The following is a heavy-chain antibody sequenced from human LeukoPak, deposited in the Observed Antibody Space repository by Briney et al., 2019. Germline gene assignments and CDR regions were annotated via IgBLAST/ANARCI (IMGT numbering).Heavy chain of an antibody. J-gene: IGHJ4*02. CDR3: ARDQWWQLIAVAMTSYFDC. CDR1: GFTFSSYS. CDR2: ISSSSSYI. V-gene: IGHV3-21*01. Sequence: GGSLRLSCAASGFTFSSYSMNWVRQAPGKGLEWVSSISSSSSYIYYADSVKGRFTISRDNAKNSLYLQMNSLRAEDTAVYYCARDQWWQLIAVAMTSYFDCWGQGTLVTVSS. D-gene: IGHD6-19*01.